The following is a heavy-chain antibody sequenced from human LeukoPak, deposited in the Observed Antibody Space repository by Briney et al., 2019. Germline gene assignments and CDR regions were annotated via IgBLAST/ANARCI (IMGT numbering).Heavy chain of an antibody. J-gene: IGHJ2*01. CDR1: GFTFSSYE. V-gene: IGHV3-48*03. Sequence: GGSLRLSCAASGFTFSSYEMNWVRQAPGKGLEWVSYISSSGSTIYYADSVKGRFTISRDNAKNSLYLQMNSLRAEDTAVYYCARASGSYYIWYFELWGRGTLVTVSS. CDR3: ARASGSYYIWYFEL. CDR2: ISSSGSTI. D-gene: IGHD1-26*01.